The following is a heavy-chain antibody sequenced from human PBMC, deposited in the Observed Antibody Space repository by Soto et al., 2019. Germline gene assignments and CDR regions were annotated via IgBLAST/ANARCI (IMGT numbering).Heavy chain of an antibody. J-gene: IGHJ4*02. D-gene: IGHD6-13*01. Sequence: QVQLQESGPGLVKPSQTLSLTCTVSGGSISSGGYYWSWIRQHPGKGLEWIGYIYYSGSTYYNPSPRRPVTISVDTSKTQCSLKLSSVTAADTAVYCGARSFGLAAAGPFDYWGQGTLVAVPT. V-gene: IGHV4-31*01. CDR1: GGSISSGGYY. CDR2: IYYSGST. CDR3: ARSFGLAAAGPFDY.